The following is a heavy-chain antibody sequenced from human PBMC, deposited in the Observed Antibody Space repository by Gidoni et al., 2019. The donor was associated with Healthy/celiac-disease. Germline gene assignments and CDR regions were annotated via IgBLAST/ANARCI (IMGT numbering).Heavy chain of an antibody. CDR3: ARVDNYPTTNAFDI. V-gene: IGHV4-61*01. D-gene: IGHD4-4*01. CDR2: IYYSGST. CDR1: VGSASSGSYY. J-gene: IGHJ3*02. Sequence: QVQLQDSGPALVKPSDTLSLHCTVSVGSASSGSYYWSWIRQPPGKGLEWIGYIYYSGSTNYNPSLKSRVTISVDTSKNQFSLKLSSVTAADTAVYYCARVDNYPTTNAFDIWGQGTMVTVSS.